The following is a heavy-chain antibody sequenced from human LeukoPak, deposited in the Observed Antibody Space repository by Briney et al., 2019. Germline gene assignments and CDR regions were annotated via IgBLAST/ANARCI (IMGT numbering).Heavy chain of an antibody. CDR2: IRSKAYGGTT. Sequence: PGGSLRLSCTASGFTFCDYAMSWFRQAPGKGLEWVGFIRSKAYGGTTEYAASVKGRFTISRDDSKTIAYLQMNTLKTEDTAVYYCTNNQHWDWSGYWRPWLRLLGSWYASDWGQGTLVTVSS. J-gene: IGHJ1*01. D-gene: IGHD3-3*01. V-gene: IGHV3-49*03. CDR1: GFTFCDYA. CDR3: TNNQHWDWSGYWRPWLRLLGSWYASD.